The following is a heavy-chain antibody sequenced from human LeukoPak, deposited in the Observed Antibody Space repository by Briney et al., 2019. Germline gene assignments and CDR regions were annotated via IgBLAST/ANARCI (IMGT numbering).Heavy chain of an antibody. CDR3: ARDQFNVDYGSGRGYFDY. CDR2: INPMGGST. Sequence: GASVKASCKASGYTFTSYYMHWVRQAPGQGLEWMGIINPMGGSTSYAQKFQGRVNMTRDTSTSTVYMELSSLRSEDTAVYYGARDQFNVDYGSGRGYFDYWGQGTLVTVSS. CDR1: GYTFTSYY. J-gene: IGHJ4*02. V-gene: IGHV1-46*01. D-gene: IGHD3-10*01.